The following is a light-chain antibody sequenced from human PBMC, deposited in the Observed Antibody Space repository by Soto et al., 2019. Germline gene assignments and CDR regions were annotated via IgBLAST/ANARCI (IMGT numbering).Light chain of an antibody. CDR1: QSVVYFNGHTY. CDR3: MQGTSWPVT. Sequence: EVVMTQSPLSLPVTLGQPASISCRSSQSVVYFNGHTYLSWFQQRPGQSPRRLIYEVSNRDSGVPDRFSGSGSGTDFTLEISRVEAEDVGVYYCMQGTSWPVTFXQGTKVDIK. CDR2: EVS. V-gene: IGKV2-30*01. J-gene: IGKJ1*01.